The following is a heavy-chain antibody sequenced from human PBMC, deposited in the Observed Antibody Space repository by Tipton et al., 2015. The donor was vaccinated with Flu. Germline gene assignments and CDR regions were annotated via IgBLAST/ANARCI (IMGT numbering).Heavy chain of an antibody. Sequence: TLSLTCIVSGGSISSSSYYWGWVRQSPGKGLEWIGSIYYSGSTYYNPSLESRVTMSVDTSKNQFSLKMSTVTAADTAIYYCARADGASTYPYYYYGMDVWGQGTTVAVSS. CDR3: ARADGASTYPYYYYGMDV. D-gene: IGHD2/OR15-2a*01. CDR1: GGSISSSSYY. CDR2: IYYSGST. V-gene: IGHV4-39*07. J-gene: IGHJ6*02.